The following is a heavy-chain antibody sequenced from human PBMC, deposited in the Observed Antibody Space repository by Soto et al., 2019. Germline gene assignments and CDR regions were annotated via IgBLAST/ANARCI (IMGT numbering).Heavy chain of an antibody. J-gene: IGHJ4*02. V-gene: IGHV3-23*01. Sequence: GGSLRLSCAASGFTFSSYAMSWVRQAPGKGLEWVSAISGSGGSTYYADSVKGRLTISRDNSKNTLYLQMNSLRAEDTAVYYCAKVRHYDFWSGYSYDYWGQGTLVTVSS. CDR3: AKVRHYDFWSGYSYDY. CDR2: ISGSGGST. D-gene: IGHD3-3*01. CDR1: GFTFSSYA.